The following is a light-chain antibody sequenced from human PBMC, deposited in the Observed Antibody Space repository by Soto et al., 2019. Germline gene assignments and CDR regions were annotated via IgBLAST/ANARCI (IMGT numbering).Light chain of an antibody. CDR2: GNR. Sequence: QSALTQPPSVSGAPGQRVTISSTGSSSNIGAGYDVHWYQQLPGTAPKLLIHGNRNRPSGVPDRFSGSKSGTSASLAITGLQAEDEADYYCPSYDSSLSGSVFGGGTKLTVL. J-gene: IGLJ2*01. CDR3: PSYDSSLSGSV. V-gene: IGLV1-40*01. CDR1: SSNIGAGYD.